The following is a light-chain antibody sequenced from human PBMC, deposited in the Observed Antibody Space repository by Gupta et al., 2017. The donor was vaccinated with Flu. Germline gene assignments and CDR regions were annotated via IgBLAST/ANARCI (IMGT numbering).Light chain of an antibody. V-gene: IGLV8-61*01. Sequence: PAWYQQTTGRPPRPLIIRTHGRGFGVPDRFSGSILGDKAALTISQAQADDESDYYCVIDMDSVMSGVFGGGTKLT. J-gene: IGLJ3*02. CDR2: RTH. CDR3: VIDMDSVMSGV.